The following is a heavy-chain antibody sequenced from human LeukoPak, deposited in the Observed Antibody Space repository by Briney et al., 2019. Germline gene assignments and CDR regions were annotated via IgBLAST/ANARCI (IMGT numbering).Heavy chain of an antibody. CDR2: IYHSGST. D-gene: IGHD6-6*01. CDR1: GGSISTYY. V-gene: IGHV4-59*01. CDR3: ARGGAARLHFQN. Sequence: SETLSLTCTVSGGSISTYYWNWIRQPPGKGLEWIGYIYHSGSTNYNPSLQSRVTISVDTSKNQFSLDLNSVTAADTAVYYCARGGAARLHFQNWGQGTLVTVSS. J-gene: IGHJ1*01.